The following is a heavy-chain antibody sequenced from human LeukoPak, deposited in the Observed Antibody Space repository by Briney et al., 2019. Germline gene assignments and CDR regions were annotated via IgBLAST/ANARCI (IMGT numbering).Heavy chain of an antibody. V-gene: IGHV1-24*01. J-gene: IGHJ6*02. CDR3: ATGVIAVAGTSPSYYYYYGMDV. Sequence: VSVKVSCKASGYTFTSYGISWVRQAPGKGLEWMGGFDPEDGETIYAQKFQGRVTMTEDTSTDTAYMELSSLRSEDTAVYYCATGVIAVAGTSPSYYYYYGMDVWGQGTTVTVSS. D-gene: IGHD6-19*01. CDR1: GYTFTSYG. CDR2: FDPEDGET.